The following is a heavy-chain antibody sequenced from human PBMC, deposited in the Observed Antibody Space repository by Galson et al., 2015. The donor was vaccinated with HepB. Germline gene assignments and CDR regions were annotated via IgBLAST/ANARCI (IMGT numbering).Heavy chain of an antibody. J-gene: IGHJ3*02. D-gene: IGHD6-13*01. CDR2: INAGNGNT. CDR3: ARPGPGIAAAGTGAFDI. CDR1: GYTFTSYA. Sequence: SCKASGYTFTSYAMHWVRQAPGQRLEWMGRINAGNGNTKYSQKFQGRVTITRDTSASTAYMELSSLRSEDTAVYYCARPGPGIAAAGTGAFDIWGQGTMVTVSS. V-gene: IGHV1-3*01.